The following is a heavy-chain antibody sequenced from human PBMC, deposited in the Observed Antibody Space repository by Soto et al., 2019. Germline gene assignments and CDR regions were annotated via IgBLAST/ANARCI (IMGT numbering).Heavy chain of an antibody. V-gene: IGHV1-18*04. CDR3: ARDMAVAGTPYYYYYYGMDV. Sequence: ASVKVSFKASGYTFTSYGISWVRQAPGQGLEWMGWISAYNGNTNYAQKLQGRVTMTTDTSTSTAYMELRSLRSDDTAVYYCARDMAVAGTPYYYYYYGMDVWGQGTTVTVSS. CDR1: GYTFTSYG. CDR2: ISAYNGNT. J-gene: IGHJ6*02. D-gene: IGHD6-19*01.